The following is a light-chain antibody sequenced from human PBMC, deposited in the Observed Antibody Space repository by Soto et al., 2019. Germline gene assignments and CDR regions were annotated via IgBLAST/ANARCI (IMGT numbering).Light chain of an antibody. CDR3: QQYDNCWT. CDR1: QSVGSN. Sequence: EIVMTQSPATLSVSPGERATLPCRASQSVGSNLAWYQKKPGQAPRLLIDGASTRATGIPARFSGSGSGTEFTLTISSPQSEDCADYYCQQYDNCWTFGQGTRVEIK. J-gene: IGKJ1*01. V-gene: IGKV3-15*01. CDR2: GAS.